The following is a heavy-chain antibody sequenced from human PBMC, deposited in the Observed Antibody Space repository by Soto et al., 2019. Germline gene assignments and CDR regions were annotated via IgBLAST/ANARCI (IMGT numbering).Heavy chain of an antibody. D-gene: IGHD3-10*01. CDR2: IWYNGSNK. Sequence: QVQLVESGGGVVQPGRSLRLSCAASGFTFSSYGMHWVRQAPGKGLEWVAFIWYNGSNKYYADSVKGRFTISRDNSKNTLFLQMNSLRAEDTAVYYCASDRASGEIKYFQHWGQGTLVTVSS. CDR1: GFTFSSYG. V-gene: IGHV3-33*01. CDR3: ASDRASGEIKYFQH. J-gene: IGHJ1*01.